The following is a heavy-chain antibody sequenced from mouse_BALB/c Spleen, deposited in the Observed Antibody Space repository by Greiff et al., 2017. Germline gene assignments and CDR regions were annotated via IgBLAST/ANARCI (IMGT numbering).Heavy chain of an antibody. V-gene: IGHV3-2*02. CDR1: GYSITSDYA. CDR2: ISYSGST. D-gene: IGHD1-1*01. CDR3: ARGGIYYYGSSTAWFAY. J-gene: IGHJ3*01. Sequence: EVQLVESGPGLVKPSQSLSLTCTVTGYSITSDYAWNWIRQFPGTKLEWMGYISYSGSTSYNPSLKSRISITRDTSKNQFFLQLNSVTTEDTATYYCARGGIYYYGSSTAWFAYWGQGTLVTVSA.